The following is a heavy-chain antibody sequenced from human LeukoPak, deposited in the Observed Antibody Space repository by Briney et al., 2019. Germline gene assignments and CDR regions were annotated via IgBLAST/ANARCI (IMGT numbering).Heavy chain of an antibody. J-gene: IGHJ3*02. CDR1: GFTFSSYS. D-gene: IGHD2-2*02. Sequence: GGSLRLSCAASGFTFSSYSMNWVRQAPGKGLEWVSSISSSSSYIYYADSVKGRFTISRDNAKNSLYLQMNSLRAEDTAVYYCARGGGSALTSYIVVVPAAIGGAFDIWGQGTMVTVSS. CDR3: ARGGGSALTSYIVVVPAAIGGAFDI. V-gene: IGHV3-21*01. CDR2: ISSSSSYI.